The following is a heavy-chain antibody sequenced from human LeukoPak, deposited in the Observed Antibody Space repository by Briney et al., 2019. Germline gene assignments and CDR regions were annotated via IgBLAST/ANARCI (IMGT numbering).Heavy chain of an antibody. CDR2: ISAYNGNT. Sequence: ASVKVSCKASGYTFTSYGISWVRQAPGQGLEWMGWISAYNGNTNYAQKLQGRVTMTTDTSTSTAYMELRSLRSDDTAVYYCARVGYCSGGSCYRKYYYYGMDVWGQGTTVTVSS. CDR3: ARVGYCSGGSCYRKYYYYGMDV. D-gene: IGHD2-15*01. CDR1: GYTFTSYG. V-gene: IGHV1-18*01. J-gene: IGHJ6*02.